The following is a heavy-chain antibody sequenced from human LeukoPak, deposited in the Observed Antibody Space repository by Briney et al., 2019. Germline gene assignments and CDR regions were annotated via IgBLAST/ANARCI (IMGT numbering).Heavy chain of an antibody. D-gene: IGHD1-26*01. CDR1: GYSFTSYC. Sequence: GESLKISCKVSGYSFTSYCIGWVRQMPGQGLEWLGIIYPGDSGPTYSPSFQGQVTIPVDKSINTAYLQWSSLQASDTAMYYCGMSGDRVPLQDDVFDVWGQGTMVTVST. V-gene: IGHV5-51*01. CDR2: IYPGDSGP. CDR3: GMSGDRVPLQDDVFDV. J-gene: IGHJ3*01.